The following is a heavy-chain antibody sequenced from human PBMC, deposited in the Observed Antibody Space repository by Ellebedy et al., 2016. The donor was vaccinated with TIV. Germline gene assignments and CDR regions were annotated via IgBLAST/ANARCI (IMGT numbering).Heavy chain of an antibody. V-gene: IGHV3-66*01. CDR3: ARVRGRTESYAMDV. CDR2: FYTDGRT. CDR1: GLTVSSNY. D-gene: IGHD1-1*01. Sequence: GESLKISCAASGLTVSSNYINWVRQAPGKGLDWVSVFYTDGRTYFADSVKGRFTASRDITRNTLYLQMNSLRAEDTAVYYCARVRGRTESYAMDVWGQGTTVTVSS. J-gene: IGHJ6*02.